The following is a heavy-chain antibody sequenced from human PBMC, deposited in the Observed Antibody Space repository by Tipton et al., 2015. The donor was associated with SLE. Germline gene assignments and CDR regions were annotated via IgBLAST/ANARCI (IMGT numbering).Heavy chain of an antibody. Sequence: LRLSCTVSGGSISSGSYYWSWIRQPAGKGLEWIGYIYTSGTAYYNPSLKSRVTISVDTSKNQISLKLSSVTAADTAVYYCARYPESNYHWFGPWGQGALVTVSS. D-gene: IGHD4-11*01. V-gene: IGHV4-61*09. CDR2: IYTSGTA. J-gene: IGHJ5*02. CDR3: ARYPESNYHWFGP. CDR1: GGSISSGSYY.